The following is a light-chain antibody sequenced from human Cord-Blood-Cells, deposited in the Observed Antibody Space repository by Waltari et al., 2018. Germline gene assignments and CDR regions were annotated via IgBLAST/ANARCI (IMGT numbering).Light chain of an antibody. J-gene: IGLJ1*01. CDR3: CSDAGSSTYV. Sequence: QSALTQPASVSGSPGQSITISSTGTSSDVGSYNLVSWCQQHPGKAPKLMICEGSKRPSGVSNRVSGSKSGNTASLTISGLQAEDEADYYCCSDAGSSTYVFGTGTKVTVL. CDR2: EGS. V-gene: IGLV2-23*01. CDR1: SSDVGSYNL.